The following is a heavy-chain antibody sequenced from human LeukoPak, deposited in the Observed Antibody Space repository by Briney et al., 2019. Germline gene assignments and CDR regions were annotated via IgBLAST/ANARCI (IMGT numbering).Heavy chain of an antibody. CDR3: ARDIEYYGSGSANFDY. D-gene: IGHD3-10*01. J-gene: IGHJ4*02. V-gene: IGHV4-39*07. CDR1: GGSISSSSYY. CDR2: IYYSGST. Sequence: SETLSLTCTVSGGSISSSSYYWGWIRQPPGKGLEWIGSIYYSGSTYYNPSLKSRVTISVDTSKNQFSLKLSSVTAADTAVYYCARDIEYYGSGSANFDYWGQGTLVTVSS.